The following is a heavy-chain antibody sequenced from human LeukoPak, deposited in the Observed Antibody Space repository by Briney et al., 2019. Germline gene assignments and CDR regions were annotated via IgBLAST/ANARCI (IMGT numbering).Heavy chain of an antibody. D-gene: IGHD1-26*01. CDR2: INPSGGST. J-gene: IGHJ5*02. Sequence: ASVKVSCKASGYTFTSYYMHWVRQAPGQGLEWMGIINPSGGSTSYAQKFQGRVTMTRDTSTSTVYMELSSLRSEDTAVYYCARDNSVGDYAWWFDPWGQGTLVTVSS. CDR1: GYTFTSYY. V-gene: IGHV1-46*01. CDR3: ARDNSVGDYAWWFDP.